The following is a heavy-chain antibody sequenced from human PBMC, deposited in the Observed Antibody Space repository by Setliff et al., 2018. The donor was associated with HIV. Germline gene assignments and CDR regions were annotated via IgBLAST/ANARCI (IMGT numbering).Heavy chain of an antibody. Sequence: PSETLSLTCAFYGGSLNGFYWGWIRQSPGKGLEWIGQINHSGSTNYNPSLRSRVTIRVDMSKNQFSLEVTAVTAADTAVYYCVRGWDDKVSTISAPYYCYMDVWGKGTTVTVSS. J-gene: IGHJ6*03. D-gene: IGHD5-12*01. V-gene: IGHV4-34*01. CDR1: GGSLNGFY. CDR3: VRGWDDKVSTISAPYYCYMDV. CDR2: INHSGST.